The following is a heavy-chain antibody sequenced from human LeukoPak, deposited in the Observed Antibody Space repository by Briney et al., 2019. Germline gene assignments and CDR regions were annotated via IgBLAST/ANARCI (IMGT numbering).Heavy chain of an antibody. J-gene: IGHJ4*02. D-gene: IGHD6-19*01. CDR1: GFTFGDYG. Sequence: GGSPRLSCTTSGFTFGDYGMSWVRQAPGKGLEWVGFIRSKAYGGTTGYAASVKGRFTISRDDSKSIAYLQMNSLKTEDTAVYYCTRLSLGGWYPSYWGQGTLVTVSS. V-gene: IGHV3-49*04. CDR3: TRLSLGGWYPSY. CDR2: IRSKAYGGTT.